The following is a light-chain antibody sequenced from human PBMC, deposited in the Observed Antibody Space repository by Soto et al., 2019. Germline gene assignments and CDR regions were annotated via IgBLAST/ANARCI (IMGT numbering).Light chain of an antibody. CDR2: SNN. CDR3: AAWDDSLSGWV. CDR1: SSNIGSNY. Sequence: QSAPTQPPSASGTPGQRVTISCSGSSSNIGSNYVYWYQQLPGTAPKLLIYSNNQRPSGVPDRFSGSKSGTSASLAISGLRSEDEADYYCAAWDDSLSGWVFGGGTKLTVL. V-gene: IGLV1-47*02. J-gene: IGLJ3*02.